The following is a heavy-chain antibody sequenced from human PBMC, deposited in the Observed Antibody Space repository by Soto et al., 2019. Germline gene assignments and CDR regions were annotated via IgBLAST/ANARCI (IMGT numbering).Heavy chain of an antibody. D-gene: IGHD4-4*01. CDR3: ARDYSNKGFDY. V-gene: IGHV3-11*01. CDR2: ITGGGDVI. Sequence: GGSLRLSWAASGFTFSDYYMNWIRQAPGKGLEWLSYITGGGDVIYYADSVKGRFTISRDNAKNSLYLQMNSLRAEDTAVYYWARDYSNKGFDYWGQGTPVTVSS. J-gene: IGHJ4*02. CDR1: GFTFSDYY.